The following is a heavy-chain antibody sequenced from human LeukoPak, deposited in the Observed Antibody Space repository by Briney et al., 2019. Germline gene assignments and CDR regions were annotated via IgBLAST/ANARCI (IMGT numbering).Heavy chain of an antibody. Sequence: ASVKVSCKASGYTFTGYYMHWVRQAPGQGLEWMGWINPNSGGTNYAQKFQGRVTMTRDTSISTAYMELSRLRSDDTAVYYCAGYANCTNGVCKGPNDAFDIWGQGTMVTVSS. V-gene: IGHV1-2*02. J-gene: IGHJ3*02. CDR3: AGYANCTNGVCKGPNDAFDI. CDR2: INPNSGGT. CDR1: GYTFTGYY. D-gene: IGHD2-8*01.